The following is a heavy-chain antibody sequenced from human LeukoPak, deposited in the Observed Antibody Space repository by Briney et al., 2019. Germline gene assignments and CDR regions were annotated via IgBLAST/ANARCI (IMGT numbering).Heavy chain of an antibody. CDR2: MKSKANNYAT. CDR1: GFTFSGYT. V-gene: IGHV3-73*01. J-gene: IGHJ4*02. Sequence: GGSLRLSCAASGFTFSGYTVHWVRQASGKGLEWVGRMKSKANNYATAYAASVKGRFTISRDDSKNAAYLQMNSLKTEDTAVYYCTSTAYDSSTYYYEYYWGQGTLVTVSS. D-gene: IGHD3-22*01. CDR3: TSTAYDSSTYYYEYY.